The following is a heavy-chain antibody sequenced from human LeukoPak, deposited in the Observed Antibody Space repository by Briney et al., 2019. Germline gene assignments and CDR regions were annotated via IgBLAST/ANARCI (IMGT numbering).Heavy chain of an antibody. J-gene: IGHJ5*02. CDR3: ARLAVSNRYLVPAGRNWWFDP. D-gene: IGHD3-9*01. V-gene: IGHV5-51*01. CDR2: IYPGDSDT. Sequence: GGPLKISGKRSGYSFTSYWIGWVGQLPRKGLEWMGIIYPGDSDTRYSMSFQAKATISADKSISTAYLQWSSLKASDTAMYYCARLAVSNRYLVPAGRNWWFDPWGQGTLVTVSS. CDR1: GYSFTSYW.